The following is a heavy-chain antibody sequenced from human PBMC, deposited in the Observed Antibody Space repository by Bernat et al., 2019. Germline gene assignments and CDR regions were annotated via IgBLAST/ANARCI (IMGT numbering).Heavy chain of an antibody. J-gene: IGHJ4*02. CDR1: GYTFTNYD. CDR2: ISTYNGNT. D-gene: IGHD2-2*01. V-gene: IGHV1-18*04. Sequence: QVQLVQSGAEVKKPGASVKVSCKASGYTFTNYDISWVRQAPGQGLAWMGWISTYNGNTMSAQKFQARVTMTADTSTSTAYMEVRSLRSDDTAVYYCVRWREDQPRYWGQGTLVSVSS. CDR3: VRWREDQPRY.